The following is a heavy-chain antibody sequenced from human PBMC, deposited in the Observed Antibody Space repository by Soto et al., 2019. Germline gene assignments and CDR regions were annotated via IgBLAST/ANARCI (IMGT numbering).Heavy chain of an antibody. CDR2: IYYSGST. Sequence: SETLSLTCTVSGGSISSYYWSWIRQPPGKGLEWIGYIYYSGSTNYNPSLKSRVTISVDTSKNQFSLKLSSVTAADTAVYYCARHTYYDSSVFDYWGQGTLVTVSS. J-gene: IGHJ4*02. V-gene: IGHV4-59*08. D-gene: IGHD3-22*01. CDR1: GGSISSYY. CDR3: ARHTYYDSSVFDY.